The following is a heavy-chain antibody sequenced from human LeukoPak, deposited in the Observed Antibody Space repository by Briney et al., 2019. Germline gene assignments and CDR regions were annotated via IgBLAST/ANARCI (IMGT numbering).Heavy chain of an antibody. Sequence: SVKVSCKASGGTFSSYAISWVRQAPGQGLEWMGRIIPIFGTANYAQKFQGRVTITADKSTSTAYMELSSLRSEDTAVYYCARDVAGGPIYSYYYFMDVWGKGTTVTVSS. CDR2: IIPIFGTA. CDR3: ARDVAGGPIYSYYYFMDV. J-gene: IGHJ6*03. CDR1: GGTFSSYA. D-gene: IGHD1-26*01. V-gene: IGHV1-69*06.